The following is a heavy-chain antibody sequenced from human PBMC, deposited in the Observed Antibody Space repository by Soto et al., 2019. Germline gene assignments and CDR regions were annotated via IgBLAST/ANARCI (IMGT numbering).Heavy chain of an antibody. CDR2: IYSGGAT. V-gene: IGHV3-23*03. D-gene: IGHD3-10*01. Sequence: PGGSLRLPSAASELNFSSYARSRVRQAPGKGLEWVSVIYSGGATHYAVSVKGRLIISRDKSKNPVDLQMNSLRAEDTAVYYCAKVCPYASGSYMFRYKWLGPWGTGTLVTVSS. J-gene: IGHJ5*02. CDR1: ELNFSSYA. CDR3: AKVCPYASGSYMFRYKWLGP.